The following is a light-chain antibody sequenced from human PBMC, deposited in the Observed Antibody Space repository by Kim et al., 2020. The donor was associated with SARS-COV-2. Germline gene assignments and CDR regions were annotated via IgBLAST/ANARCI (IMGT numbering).Light chain of an antibody. Sequence: DIQMTQSPSSLSASVGDRVTITCRASQGISNYLAWYQQKPGKVPKLLIYAASTLQSGVPSRFSGSGSGTDFTLTISSLQPEDVATYYCPKYNSAPPYTFGQGTKLEI. CDR3: PKYNSAPPYT. CDR2: AAS. CDR1: QGISNY. J-gene: IGKJ2*01. V-gene: IGKV1-27*01.